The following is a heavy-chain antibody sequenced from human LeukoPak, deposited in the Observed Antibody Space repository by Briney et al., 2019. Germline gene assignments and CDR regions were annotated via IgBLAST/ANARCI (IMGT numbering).Heavy chain of an antibody. Sequence: GGSLRLSCAASGFTFSNYGMNWVRQAPGRGREWVSFITSSSSIYYADSVKGRFTISRDNAKNSLFLQMNSLRAEDTAVYYCAMQWLVKGGYYFDYWGQGTLVSVSS. CDR2: ITSSSSI. CDR3: AMQWLVKGGYYFDY. CDR1: GFTFSNYG. V-gene: IGHV3-48*01. D-gene: IGHD6-19*01. J-gene: IGHJ4*02.